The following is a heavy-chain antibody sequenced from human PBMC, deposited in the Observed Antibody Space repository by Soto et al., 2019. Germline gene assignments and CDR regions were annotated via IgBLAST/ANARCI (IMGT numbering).Heavy chain of an antibody. CDR1: GGSISSYY. V-gene: IGHV4-59*08. J-gene: IGHJ5*02. CDR3: ARHSYGDYDPPSP. Sequence: SETLSLTCTVSGGSISSYYWSWIRQPPGKGLEWIGYIYYSGSTNYNPSLKSRVTISVDTSKNQFSLKLSSVTAADTAVYYCARHSYGDYDPPSPWGQGTLVTVSS. D-gene: IGHD4-17*01. CDR2: IYYSGST.